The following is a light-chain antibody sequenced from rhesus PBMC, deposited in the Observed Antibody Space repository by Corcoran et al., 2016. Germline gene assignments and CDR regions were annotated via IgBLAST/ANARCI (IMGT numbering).Light chain of an antibody. CDR2: KAS. J-gene: IGKJ2*01. CDR1: VNVNTY. V-gene: IGKV1-74*01. Sequence: DIQMTQSPSSLSASVGDRVTITCRASVNVNTYLNWYQQTPGKAPKLLIYKASTLQSGVPSRFSGSGSGTDYTFTISSLQTEDVATYYCQHGYGTPYSFGQGTKVEIK. CDR3: QHGYGTPYS.